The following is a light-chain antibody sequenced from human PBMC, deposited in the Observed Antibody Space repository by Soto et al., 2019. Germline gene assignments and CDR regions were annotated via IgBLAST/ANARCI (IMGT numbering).Light chain of an antibody. CDR2: DAS. CDR1: QSVSRY. J-gene: IGKJ5*01. CDR3: QQRSNWPPIT. Sequence: EIVFTQSPAPPSLSPGGRDTLSCRSSQSVSRYLAWYQQKPGQAPRLLIYDASNRATGIPARFSGSGSGTDFTLTISSLEPEDFAVYYCQQRSNWPPITFGQGTRLEIK. V-gene: IGKV3-11*01.